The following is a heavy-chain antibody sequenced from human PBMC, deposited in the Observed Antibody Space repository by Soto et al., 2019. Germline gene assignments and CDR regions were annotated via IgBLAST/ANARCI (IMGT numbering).Heavy chain of an antibody. D-gene: IGHD1-26*01. J-gene: IGHJ6*02. CDR1: GYSFTSYW. Sequence: PGESLKISCKGSGYSFTSYWIGWVRQMPGKGLEWMGIIYPGDSDTRYSPSFQGQVTISADKSISTAYLQWSSLKASDTAMYYCARRREMAVDVYYYYGMDVWGQGTTVTVSS. CDR2: IYPGDSDT. V-gene: IGHV5-51*01. CDR3: ARRREMAVDVYYYYGMDV.